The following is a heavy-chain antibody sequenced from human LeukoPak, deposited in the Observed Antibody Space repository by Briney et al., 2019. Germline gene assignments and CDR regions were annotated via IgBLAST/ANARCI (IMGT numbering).Heavy chain of an antibody. D-gene: IGHD5-18*01. V-gene: IGHV3-30*18. CDR3: AKEGDSYGYRHGQNDY. CDR1: GFTFSSYG. Sequence: PGGSLRLSCAASGFTFSSYGMHWVRQAPGKGLEWVAVISYDGSHKYYADFVKGRFTISRDNSKNTLYLQMNSLRAEDTAVYYCAKEGDSYGYRHGQNDYWGQGTLVTVSS. J-gene: IGHJ4*02. CDR2: ISYDGSHK.